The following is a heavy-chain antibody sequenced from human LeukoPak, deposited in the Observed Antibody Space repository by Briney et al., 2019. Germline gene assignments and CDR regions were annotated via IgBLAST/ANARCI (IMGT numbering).Heavy chain of an antibody. Sequence: GGSLRLSCAASGFTFIDYDMHWVRQVIGKGLEWVSAVGIRGDTHYSGSVKGRFTISRENAESSLYLQMNSLRAEDTAVYYCARGGIQVSGIDEFDYWGQGTLVTVSS. V-gene: IGHV3-13*01. D-gene: IGHD6-19*01. CDR1: GFTFIDYD. J-gene: IGHJ4*02. CDR3: ARGGIQVSGIDEFDY. CDR2: VGIRGDT.